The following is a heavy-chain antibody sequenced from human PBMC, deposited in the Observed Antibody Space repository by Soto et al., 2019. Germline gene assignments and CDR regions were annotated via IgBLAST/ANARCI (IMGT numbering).Heavy chain of an antibody. CDR2: INDRGSI. CDR1: GGSFSGYY. Sequence: QVQLQQWGAGPLRPLETLSLTCGVAGGSFSGYYWAWIRQSPGRGLEWIGEINDRGSINYNPSLKSRVSISADTSKNHYSLNLRSVTAADTAVYYCARVSHDILTGSPCVWYLDLWGRGTLVTVSS. CDR3: ARVSHDILTGSPCVWYLDL. D-gene: IGHD3-9*01. V-gene: IGHV4-34*01. J-gene: IGHJ2*01.